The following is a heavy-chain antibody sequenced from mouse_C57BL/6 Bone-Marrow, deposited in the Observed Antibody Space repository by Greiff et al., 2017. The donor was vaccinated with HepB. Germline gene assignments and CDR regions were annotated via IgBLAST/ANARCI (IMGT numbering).Heavy chain of an antibody. CDR2: IDPSDCYT. D-gene: IGHD1-1*01. V-gene: IGHV1-69*01. J-gene: IGHJ4*01. Sequence: QVQLQQPGAELVMPGASVKLSCKASGYTFTSYWMHWVKQRPGQGLEWIGEIDPSDCYTNYNQKFKGKSTLTVDKSSSTAYMQLSSLTSEDSAVYYCARDYGSSSYYYAMDYWGQGTSVTVSS. CDR3: ARDYGSSSYYYAMDY. CDR1: GYTFTSYW.